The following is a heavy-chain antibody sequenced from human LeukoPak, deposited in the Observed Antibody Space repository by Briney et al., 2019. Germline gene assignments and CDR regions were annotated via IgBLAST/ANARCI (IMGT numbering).Heavy chain of an antibody. J-gene: IGHJ5*02. CDR3: AKQGLVTYNWFDP. CDR1: GFTFSNYG. Sequence: GRSLRLSCAASGFTFSNYGIHWVRQAPGKGLEWVAVIWYDGSNKYYGDSVKGRFTISRDNSKNTLYLQMNSLRAEDTAVYYCAKQGLVTYNWFDPWGQGTLVTVSS. CDR2: IWYDGSNK. V-gene: IGHV3-33*06. D-gene: IGHD3-9*01.